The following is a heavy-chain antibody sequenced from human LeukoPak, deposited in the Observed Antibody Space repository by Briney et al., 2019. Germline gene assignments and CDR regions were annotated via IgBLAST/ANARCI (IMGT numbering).Heavy chain of an antibody. Sequence: GGSLRLSCAASGFTFRTYAMHWVRQAPGKGLEWMAVISSDGSYKYYADSVKGRFTISRDNSKNTLFMQMNSLRAEDTAVYYCARDAPRNIAALDYWGQGTLVTVSS. V-gene: IGHV3-30*04. CDR2: ISSDGSYK. D-gene: IGHD6-13*01. J-gene: IGHJ4*02. CDR3: ARDAPRNIAALDY. CDR1: GFTFRTYA.